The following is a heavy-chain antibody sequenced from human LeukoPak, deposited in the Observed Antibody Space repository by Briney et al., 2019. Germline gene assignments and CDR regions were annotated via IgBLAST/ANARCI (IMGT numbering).Heavy chain of an antibody. CDR3: ARGGKAAAGHE. D-gene: IGHD6-13*01. Sequence: PSQTLSLTCTVSGGSISSGGYYWSWIRQHPGKGLEWIGYIYYSGSTYYNPSLTSRVTLSVDTSKNQFSLKLSSVTAADTAVYYCARGGKAAAGHEWGQGTLVTVSS. J-gene: IGHJ4*02. CDR1: GGSISSGGYY. CDR2: IYYSGST. V-gene: IGHV4-31*03.